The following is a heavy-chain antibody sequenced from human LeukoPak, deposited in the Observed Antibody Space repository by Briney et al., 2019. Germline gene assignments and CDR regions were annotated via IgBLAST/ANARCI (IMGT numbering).Heavy chain of an antibody. Sequence: GGSLRLSCAVSGFTVSGNYMSWVRQAPGKGLEWVSLIYSGGTTYYADSVKGRFTISRDNAKNSLYLQMNSLRAEDTAVYYCARAHHRRVYDYVWGSYPYWGQGTLVTVSS. CDR1: GFTVSGNY. V-gene: IGHV3-53*01. CDR2: IYSGGTT. J-gene: IGHJ4*02. CDR3: ARAHHRRVYDYVWGSYPY. D-gene: IGHD3-16*02.